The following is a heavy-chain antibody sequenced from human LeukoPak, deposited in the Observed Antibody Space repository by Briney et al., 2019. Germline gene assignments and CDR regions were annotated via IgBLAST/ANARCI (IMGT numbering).Heavy chain of an antibody. CDR1: GGTFSSYA. CDR3: ARAPCSSTSCSP. V-gene: IGHV1-69*04. J-gene: IGHJ4*02. CDR2: IIPILGIA. D-gene: IGHD2-2*01. Sequence: SVKVSCKASGGTFSSYAISWVRQGPGQGLEWMGRIIPILGIANYAQKFQGRVTITADKSTSTAYMELSSLRSEDTAVYYCARAPCSSTSCSPWGQGTLVTVSS.